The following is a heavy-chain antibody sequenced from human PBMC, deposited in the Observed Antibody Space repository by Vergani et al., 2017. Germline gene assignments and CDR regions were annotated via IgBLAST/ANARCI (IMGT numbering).Heavy chain of an antibody. J-gene: IGHJ4*02. CDR3: AREGGVRYYGSGNFDY. D-gene: IGHD3-10*01. V-gene: IGHV3-48*03. CDR2: ISSSGSTI. Sequence: EVQLVESGGGLVQPGGSLRLSCAASGFTFSSYEMNWVRQAPGKGLELVSYISSSGSTIYYADSVKGRFTISRDNAKNSLYLQMNSLRAEDTAVYYCAREGGVRYYGSGNFDYWGQGTLVTVSS. CDR1: GFTFSSYE.